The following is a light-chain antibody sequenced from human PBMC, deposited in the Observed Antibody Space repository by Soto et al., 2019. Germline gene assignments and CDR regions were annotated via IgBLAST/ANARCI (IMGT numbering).Light chain of an antibody. J-gene: IGKJ2*01. Sequence: EIVMTQSPATLSVSPGEGASLSCRASQSVSSDLAWYQQKPGQAPRLLIYGASTRATDIPARFSGSGSGTEFTRPISSLQSEDFAVYYCQHYNNWPPYTFGQGTKLEI. CDR2: GAS. CDR1: QSVSSD. V-gene: IGKV3-15*01. CDR3: QHYNNWPPYT.